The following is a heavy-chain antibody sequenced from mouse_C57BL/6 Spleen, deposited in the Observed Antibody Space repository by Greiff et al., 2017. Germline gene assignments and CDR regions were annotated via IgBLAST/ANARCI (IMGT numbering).Heavy chain of an antibody. CDR1: GYAFSSSW. J-gene: IGHJ2*01. CDR3: ARAVGLSFDY. Sequence: VQLQESGPELVKPGASVKISCKASGYAFSSSWMNWVKQRPGKGLEWIGRIYPGDGDTNYNGKFKGKATLTADKSSSTAYMQLSSLTSEDSAVYFCARAVGLSFDYWGQGTTRTVSS. D-gene: IGHD4-1*01. V-gene: IGHV1-82*01. CDR2: IYPGDGDT.